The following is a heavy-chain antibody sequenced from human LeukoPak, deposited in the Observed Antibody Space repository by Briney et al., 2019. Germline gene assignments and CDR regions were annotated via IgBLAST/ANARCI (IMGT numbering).Heavy chain of an antibody. J-gene: IGHJ4*02. Sequence: GESLKISCKGSGYSFTSYWIGWVRQMPGKGLEWMGIIYPGDSDTRYSPSFQGQVTISADKSISTAYLQWSSLKASDTAMYYCARSYCSGGSCPPRFFDYWGQGTLVTVSS. CDR1: GYSFTSYW. CDR3: ARSYCSGGSCPPRFFDY. V-gene: IGHV5-51*01. CDR2: IYPGDSDT. D-gene: IGHD2-15*01.